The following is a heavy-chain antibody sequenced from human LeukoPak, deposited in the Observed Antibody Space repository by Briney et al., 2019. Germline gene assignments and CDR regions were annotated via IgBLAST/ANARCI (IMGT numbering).Heavy chain of an antibody. CDR1: GFTFTSYA. V-gene: IGHV3-21*01. J-gene: IGHJ6*02. Sequence: GGSLRLSCAASGFTFTSYAMSWVRQAPGKGLEWVSSISSSGSNTYYADSVKGRFTISRDNAKNSLYLQMNSLRAEDTAVYYCARDSYYYDSSGYYYGQPYYYYGMDVWGQGTTVTVSS. CDR3: ARDSYYYDSSGYYYGQPYYYYGMDV. CDR2: ISSSGSNT. D-gene: IGHD3-22*01.